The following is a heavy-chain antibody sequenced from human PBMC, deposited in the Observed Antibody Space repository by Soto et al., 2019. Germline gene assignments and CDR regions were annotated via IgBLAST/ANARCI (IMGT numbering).Heavy chain of an antibody. CDR3: TRLTGDLPPVYYYGMDV. Sequence: GGSLRLSCAASGFTFSSYSMNWVRQAPGKGLEWVSYISSSSSTIYYADSVKGRFTISRDNAKNSLYLQMNSLRDEETAVYYCTRLTGDLPPVYYYGMDVWGQGTTVTVSS. V-gene: IGHV3-48*02. CDR2: ISSSSSTI. D-gene: IGHD3-9*01. CDR1: GFTFSSYS. J-gene: IGHJ6*02.